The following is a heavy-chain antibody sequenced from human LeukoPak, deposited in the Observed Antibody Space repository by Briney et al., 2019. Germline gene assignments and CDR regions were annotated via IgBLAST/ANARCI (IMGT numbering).Heavy chain of an antibody. J-gene: IGHJ4*02. D-gene: IGHD2-2*01. V-gene: IGHV3-66*01. CDR3: ARSPRTSYCSSTSCYPDY. Sequence: GGSLRLSCAASGFTVSSNYMSWVRQAPGKGLEWVSVIYSGGSTYYADSVKGRFTISRDNSKNTLYLQMNSLRAEDTAVYYCARSPRTSYCSSTSCYPDYWGQGTLVTVSS. CDR2: IYSGGST. CDR1: GFTVSSNY.